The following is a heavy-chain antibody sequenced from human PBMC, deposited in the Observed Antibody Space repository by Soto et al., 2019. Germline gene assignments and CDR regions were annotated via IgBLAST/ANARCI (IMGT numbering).Heavy chain of an antibody. V-gene: IGHV3-21*06. CDR1: GFSLNSFV. J-gene: IGHJ4*02. CDR2: ISSSGNYI. Sequence: EVLLVESGGGLVKPGGSLRLSCTASGFSLNSFVMNWVRQAPGKGLEWVSSISSSGNYIYYADSVKGRFTISRDTAKNSLSLQMNSLRVEDTAVYYCVKWAVCLNGICYSEEHDYWGQGTLVTVSS. D-gene: IGHD2-21*02. CDR3: VKWAVCLNGICYSEEHDY.